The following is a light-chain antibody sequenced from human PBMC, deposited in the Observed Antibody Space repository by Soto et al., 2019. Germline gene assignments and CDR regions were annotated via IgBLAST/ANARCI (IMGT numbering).Light chain of an antibody. CDR3: QQSYYIPRS. J-gene: IGKJ2*03. Sequence: IPMTQSPSSLSASVGDRVTISCRASHTINNYLNWYQQKPGTAPKPLIYAASSLQPGVPSRFNGSRSATDFTLTISSLQPEDSATYYCQQSYYIPRSFGQGTKLEIK. CDR2: AAS. CDR1: HTINNY. V-gene: IGKV1-39*01.